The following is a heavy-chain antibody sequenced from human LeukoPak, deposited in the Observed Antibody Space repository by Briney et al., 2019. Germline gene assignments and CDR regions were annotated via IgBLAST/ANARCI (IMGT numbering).Heavy chain of an antibody. Sequence: PGGSLRLSCAASGFTVSSNYMSWVRQAPGKGLEWVSVIYSGGSTYYADSVKGRFTISRDNSKNTLYLRMNSLRAEDTAVYYCARGRYRWYEDYWGQGTLVTVSS. CDR1: GFTVSSNY. CDR2: IYSGGST. V-gene: IGHV3-53*01. CDR3: ARGRYRWYEDY. J-gene: IGHJ4*02. D-gene: IGHD6-13*01.